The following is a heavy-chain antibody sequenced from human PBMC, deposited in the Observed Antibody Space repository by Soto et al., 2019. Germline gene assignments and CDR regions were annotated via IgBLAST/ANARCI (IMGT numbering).Heavy chain of an antibody. D-gene: IGHD4-17*01. J-gene: IGHJ3*01. CDR1: GLSISTTNHY. Sequence: NPSETLSLTCTVSGLSISTTNHYWAWIRQPPGKGLEWIGNIYFSGLTYYNPSLKGRLAISVDTSKNQFSLKLTSVTAADTGVYFCARPDDYGGNSDDAFDVWGQGTMVTVSS. V-gene: IGHV4-39*01. CDR3: ARPDDYGGNSDDAFDV. CDR2: IYFSGLT.